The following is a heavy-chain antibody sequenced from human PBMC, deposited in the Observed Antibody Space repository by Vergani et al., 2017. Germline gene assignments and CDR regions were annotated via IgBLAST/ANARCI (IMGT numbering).Heavy chain of an antibody. Sequence: EVQLLESGGGLVQPGGSLRLSCAASGFTFSSYAMSWVRQAPGKGLEWVSGISWNSGSIGYADSVKGRFTISRDNAKNSLYLQMNSLRAEDTALYYCAKDRYGDSDGLFDYWGQGTRVTVSS. V-gene: IGHV3-9*01. CDR1: GFTFSSYA. CDR3: AKDRYGDSDGLFDY. CDR2: ISWNSGSI. J-gene: IGHJ4*02. D-gene: IGHD4-17*01.